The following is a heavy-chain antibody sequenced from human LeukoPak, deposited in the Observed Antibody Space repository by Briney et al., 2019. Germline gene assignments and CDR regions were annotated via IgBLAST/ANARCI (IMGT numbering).Heavy chain of an antibody. CDR3: AKVVWDSSGSYGMDV. D-gene: IGHD3-22*01. V-gene: IGHV3-23*01. Sequence: GGSLRLSCAASEFSVSHNYMSWVRQAPGKGLEWVSAISGSGGSTYYADSVKGRFTISRDNSKNTLYLQMNSLRAEDTAVYYCAKVVWDSSGSYGMDVWGQGTTVTVSS. J-gene: IGHJ6*02. CDR2: ISGSGGST. CDR1: EFSVSHNY.